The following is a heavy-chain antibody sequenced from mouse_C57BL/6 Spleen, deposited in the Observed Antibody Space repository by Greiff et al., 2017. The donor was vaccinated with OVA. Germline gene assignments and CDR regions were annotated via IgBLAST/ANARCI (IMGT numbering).Heavy chain of an antibody. J-gene: IGHJ2*01. D-gene: IGHD2-1*01. Sequence: EVMLVESGGGLVKPGGSLTLSCAASGFTFSSYAMSWVRQTPEKRLEWVATISDGGSYTYYPANVKGRFTISRDNAKNNLYLQMSHLKSEDTAMDYCARDRDGNYLDYCDYWGQGTTLTVSS. V-gene: IGHV5-4*01. CDR3: ARDRDGNYLDYCDY. CDR2: ISDGGSYT. CDR1: GFTFSSYA.